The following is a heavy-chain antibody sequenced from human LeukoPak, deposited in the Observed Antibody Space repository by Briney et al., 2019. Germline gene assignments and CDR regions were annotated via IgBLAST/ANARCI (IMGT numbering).Heavy chain of an antibody. CDR2: IFYSGST. V-gene: IGHV4-59*02. D-gene: IGHD2-2*01. CDR1: GGSDSSHY. J-gene: IGHJ6*03. Sequence: PSETLSLTCTVSGGSDSSHYWSWVRQPPGKRLEWIGYIFYSGSTNYNPSLKSRVTISVDTSKNQFSLKLSSVTAADTAVYYCARDKDCSSTSCPYYYYYMDVWGKGTTVTVSS. CDR3: ARDKDCSSTSCPYYYYYMDV.